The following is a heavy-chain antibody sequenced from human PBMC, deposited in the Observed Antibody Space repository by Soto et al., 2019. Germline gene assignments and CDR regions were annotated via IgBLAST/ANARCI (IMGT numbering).Heavy chain of an antibody. CDR3: ARDRGYDILTGYFDY. Sequence: QVQLQESGPGLLKPSETLSLTCTVSGGSISSNYWSWIRQPPGKGLEWIGYIYYSGSTNYNPSLKSRVTISVDTSKNQFSLKVSAVTAADTAIYYCARDRGYDILTGYFDYWGQGTLVTVSS. CDR2: IYYSGST. V-gene: IGHV4-59*01. D-gene: IGHD3-9*01. J-gene: IGHJ4*02. CDR1: GGSISSNY.